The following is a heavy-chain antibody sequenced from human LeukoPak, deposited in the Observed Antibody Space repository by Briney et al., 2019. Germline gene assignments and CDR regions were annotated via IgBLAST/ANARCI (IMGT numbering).Heavy chain of an antibody. CDR3: ARLQSTLFDY. CDR2: VSPYNGNT. Sequence: ASVKVSCKASGYSFTSYGIIWVRQAPGQGLEWMGWVSPYNGNTNYPQNLQGRVTMTADTSTNTAYLELSSLTSDDTAVYYCARLQSTLFDYWGRGTLVTVSS. CDR1: GYSFTSYG. J-gene: IGHJ4*02. V-gene: IGHV1-18*01. D-gene: IGHD4-11*01.